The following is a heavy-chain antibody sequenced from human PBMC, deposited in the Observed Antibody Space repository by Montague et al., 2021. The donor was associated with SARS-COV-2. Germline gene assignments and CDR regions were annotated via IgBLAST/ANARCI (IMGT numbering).Heavy chain of an antibody. CDR1: GFTFSSYW. J-gene: IGHJ5*02. V-gene: IGHV3-74*01. CDR2: INSDGSST. Sequence: SLRLSCAASGFTFSSYWMHWVRQAPGKGLVWVSRINSDGSSTSYADSVKGRFTISRDNAKNTLYLQMNSLRAEDTAVYYCARDASASYYDILTGLTPYNWFDPWGQGTLVTVSS. D-gene: IGHD3-9*01. CDR3: ARDASASYYDILTGLTPYNWFDP.